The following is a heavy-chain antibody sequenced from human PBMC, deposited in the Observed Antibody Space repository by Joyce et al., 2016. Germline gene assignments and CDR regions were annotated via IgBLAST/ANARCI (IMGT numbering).Heavy chain of an antibody. Sequence: VQLVESGGGLVQPGESLRLACGVSGLTFRTTWMSWVRQAPGNGLEWICRIKSKNYGGTLDYIETVKGRFTLSRDDSTNTVYLQMDSLKIEDTAMYYCTTDPRYWGRGTLVTVSS. CDR1: GLTFRTTW. J-gene: IGHJ4*02. V-gene: IGHV3-15*01. CDR3: TTDPRY. CDR2: IKSKNYGGTL.